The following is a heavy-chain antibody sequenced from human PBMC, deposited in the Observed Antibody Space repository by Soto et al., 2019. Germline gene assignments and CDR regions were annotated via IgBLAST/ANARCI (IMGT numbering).Heavy chain of an antibody. V-gene: IGHV3-48*01. D-gene: IGHD1-26*01. CDR3: ARDWSYAFDY. CDR1: GFTFSSYS. J-gene: IGHJ4*02. CDR2: IRSSDGTI. Sequence: GGSLRLSCAASGFTFSSYSRNWVRQAPGKGLEWISYIRSSDGTISYADSVKGRFTVSRDDANNSLYLQMNSLRAEDTAMYFCARDWSYAFDYWGQGTLVTVSS.